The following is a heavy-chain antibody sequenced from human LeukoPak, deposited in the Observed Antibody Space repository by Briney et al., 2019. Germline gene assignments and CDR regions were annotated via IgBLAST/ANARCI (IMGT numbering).Heavy chain of an antibody. D-gene: IGHD3-10*01. Sequence: ASVKVSCKASGYTFTGYYMHWVRQAPEQGLEWMGWINPNSGGTNYAQKFQGWVTMTTDTSISTAYMELSRLRSDDTAVYYCARGGDYYGSGSYSPRAYDYWGQGTLVTVSS. CDR3: ARGGDYYGSGSYSPRAYDY. V-gene: IGHV1-2*04. CDR1: GYTFTGYY. J-gene: IGHJ4*02. CDR2: INPNSGGT.